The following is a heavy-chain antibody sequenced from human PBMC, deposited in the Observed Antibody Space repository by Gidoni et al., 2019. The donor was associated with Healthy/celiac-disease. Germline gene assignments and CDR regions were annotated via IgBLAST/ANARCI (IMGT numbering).Heavy chain of an antibody. V-gene: IGHV3-9*01. CDR2: SSWNSGSI. CDR3: AKVAIFGVVGAFDY. D-gene: IGHD3-3*01. CDR1: GFTFDAYP. J-gene: IGHJ4*02. Sequence: EVKLVESGGGLVQPGRSLRLSCAASGFTFDAYPMHWVRQAQGKGLEWVSGSSWNSGSIGYADSVKGRFTISRDNAKNSLYLQMNSLRAEDTALYYCAKVAIFGVVGAFDYWGQGTLVTVSS.